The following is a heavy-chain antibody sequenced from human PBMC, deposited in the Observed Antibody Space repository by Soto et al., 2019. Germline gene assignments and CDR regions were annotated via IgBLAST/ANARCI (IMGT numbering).Heavy chain of an antibody. CDR1: GLTFSRYW. V-gene: IGHV3-7*01. D-gene: IGHD3-22*01. CDR2: IKQDGSQK. CDR3: ASAYYYDSSGYSPGGY. Sequence: PGGSLRLSCAASGLTFSRYWMSWVRQAPGEGLEWVANIKQDGSQKYYVDSVKGRFTISRDNAKNSLYLQMNSLRVEDTAVYYCASAYYYDSSGYSPGGYWGQGTLVTVSS. J-gene: IGHJ4*02.